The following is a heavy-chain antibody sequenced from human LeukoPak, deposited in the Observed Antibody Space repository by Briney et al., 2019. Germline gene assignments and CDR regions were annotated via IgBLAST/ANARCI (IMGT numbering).Heavy chain of an antibody. D-gene: IGHD3-10*01. J-gene: IGHJ4*02. CDR3: AGGSGSYYNQFHY. V-gene: IGHV4-4*07. Sequence: SETLSLTCTVSGGSISSYYWSWIRQPAGKGLEWIGRIYTSGSTNYNPSLRSRVTISVDKSKNQFSLKLSSVTAADTAVYYCAGGSGSYYNQFHYWGQGTLVTVSS. CDR1: GGSISSYY. CDR2: IYTSGST.